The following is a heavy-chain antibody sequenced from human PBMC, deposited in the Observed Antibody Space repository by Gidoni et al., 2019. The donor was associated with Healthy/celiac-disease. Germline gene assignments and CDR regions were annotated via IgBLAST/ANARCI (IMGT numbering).Heavy chain of an antibody. Sequence: QVQLVESGGGVVQPGRSLRLSCAASGFTFSSYGMHWVRQAPGKGLEGVAVISYDGSNKYYADSVKGRFTISRDNSKNTLYLQMNSLRAEDTAVYYCAKDLGMDDFWSGYYFLPASTGVHYWGQGTLVTVSS. D-gene: IGHD3-3*01. CDR2: ISYDGSNK. CDR3: AKDLGMDDFWSGYYFLPASTGVHY. V-gene: IGHV3-30*18. CDR1: GFTFSSYG. J-gene: IGHJ4*02.